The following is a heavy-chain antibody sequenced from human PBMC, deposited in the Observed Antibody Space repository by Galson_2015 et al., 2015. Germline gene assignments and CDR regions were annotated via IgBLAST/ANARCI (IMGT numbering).Heavy chain of an antibody. CDR1: GFTFSSYA. CDR3: ACMVRTFDS. CDR2: ISGSGAGT. D-gene: IGHD3-10*01. V-gene: IGHV3-23*01. Sequence: SLRLSCAASGFTFSSYAMNWVRQAPGKGPEWVSAISGSGAGTYYADSVKGRFTISRDNSKNTLCLQMNSLRAEDTAVYYCACMVRTFDSWVQGTLVTVSS. J-gene: IGHJ4*02.